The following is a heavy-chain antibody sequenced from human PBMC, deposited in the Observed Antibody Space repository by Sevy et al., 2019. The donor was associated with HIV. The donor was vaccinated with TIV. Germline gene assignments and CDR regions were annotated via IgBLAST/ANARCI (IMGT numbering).Heavy chain of an antibody. V-gene: IGHV3-30*04. CDR3: ASHYYDSTGYYYPLDY. D-gene: IGHD3-22*01. Sequence: GGSLRLSCTASGFTFSSYAMYWVRQAPGKGLEWVAVISYDGNNKDYAHSVKGRFTISRDNSKNTLYLQMNSLRAEDTAVYYCASHYYDSTGYYYPLDYWGQGTLVTVSS. J-gene: IGHJ4*02. CDR2: ISYDGNNK. CDR1: GFTFSSYA.